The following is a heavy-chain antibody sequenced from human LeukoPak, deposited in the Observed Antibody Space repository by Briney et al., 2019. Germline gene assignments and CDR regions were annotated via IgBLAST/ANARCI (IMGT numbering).Heavy chain of an antibody. J-gene: IGHJ4*02. Sequence: SETLSLTCAVSGGSISSSNWWSWVRQPPGKGLEWIGEIYHSGSTNYNPSLKSRVTISVDKSKNQFSLKLSSVTAADTAVYYCAREGEYCSGGSCIDYWGQGTLVTVSS. CDR3: AREGEYCSGGSCIDY. CDR2: IYHSGST. CDR1: GGSISSSNW. V-gene: IGHV4-4*02. D-gene: IGHD2-15*01.